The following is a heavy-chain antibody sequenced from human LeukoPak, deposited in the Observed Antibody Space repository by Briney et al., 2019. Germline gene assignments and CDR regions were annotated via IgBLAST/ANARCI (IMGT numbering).Heavy chain of an antibody. V-gene: IGHV3-21*01. J-gene: IGHJ6*03. D-gene: IGHD3-10*01. CDR2: ISSSSSYI. CDR1: GFTFSSYS. Sequence: PGGSLRLSCAASGFTFSSYSMNWVRQAPGKGLEWVSSISSSSSYIYYADSVKGRFTISRDNAKNSLYLQMNSLRAEDTAVYYCARPPGRCLPSYMDVWGKGTTITVSS. CDR3: ARPPGRCLPSYMDV.